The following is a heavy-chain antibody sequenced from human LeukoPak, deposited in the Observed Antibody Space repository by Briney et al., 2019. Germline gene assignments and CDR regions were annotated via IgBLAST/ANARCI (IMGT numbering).Heavy chain of an antibody. D-gene: IGHD2-2*01. J-gene: IGHJ6*03. CDR3: ARDRGGYCSSTSCYPLYYMDV. CDR1: GYTFTSYY. V-gene: IGHV1-46*01. CDR2: INPSGGST. Sequence: EASVKVSCKASGYTFTSYYMHWVRQAPGQGLEWMGIINPSGGSTSYAQKFQGRVTMTRDTSTSTVYMELSSLRSEDTAVYYCARDRGGYCSSTSCYPLYYMDVWGKGTTVTVSS.